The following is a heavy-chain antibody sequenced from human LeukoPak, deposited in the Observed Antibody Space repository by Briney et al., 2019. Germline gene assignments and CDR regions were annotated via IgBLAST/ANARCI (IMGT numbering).Heavy chain of an antibody. J-gene: IGHJ4*02. CDR2: ISSSSSYI. V-gene: IGHV3-21*01. CDR1: GFTFSSYS. D-gene: IGHD6-19*01. Sequence: GGSLRLSCAASGFTFSSYSMNWVRQAPGKGLEWVSSISSSSSYIYYADSVKGRFTISRDNAENSLYLQMNSLRAEDTAVYYCARDLGTIAVAGSDYWGQGTLVTVSS. CDR3: ARDLGTIAVAGSDY.